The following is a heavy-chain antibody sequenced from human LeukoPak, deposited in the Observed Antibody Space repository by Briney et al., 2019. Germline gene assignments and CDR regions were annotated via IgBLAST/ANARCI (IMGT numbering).Heavy chain of an antibody. CDR3: AKGTSSSCYSAPNY. D-gene: IGHD2-15*01. Sequence: GGSLRLSCAASGFTFSSYALNWVRQAPGKGLEWVSAICSNDNNTYYANSVKGRFTISRDNSKNTLSLQLNSLRAEDTAVYYCAKGTSSSCYSAPNYWGQGTLVTVSS. V-gene: IGHV3-23*01. CDR1: GFTFSSYA. J-gene: IGHJ4*02. CDR2: ICSNDNNT.